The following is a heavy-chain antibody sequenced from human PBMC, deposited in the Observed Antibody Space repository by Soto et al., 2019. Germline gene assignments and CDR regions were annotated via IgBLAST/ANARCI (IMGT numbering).Heavy chain of an antibody. J-gene: IGHJ4*02. D-gene: IGHD3-22*01. Sequence: QVQLVESGGGVVQPGRSLRLSCAASGFTFSSYAMHWVRQAPGKGLEWVAVISYDGSNKYYADSVKGRYTISRDNSKNTLYLQMNSLRAEDTAVYYCARGRGVVITPPGYWGQGTLVTVSS. V-gene: IGHV3-30-3*01. CDR2: ISYDGSNK. CDR3: ARGRGVVITPPGY. CDR1: GFTFSSYA.